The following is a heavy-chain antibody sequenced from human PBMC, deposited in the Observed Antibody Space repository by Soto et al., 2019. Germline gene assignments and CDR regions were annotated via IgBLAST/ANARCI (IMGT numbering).Heavy chain of an antibody. CDR2: INWNSVTF. J-gene: IGHJ4*02. Sequence: EVQLVESGGGLVQPGRSLRLYCAASGFTFDNYAMHWVRQGPGKGLEWVSGINWNSVTFDYADSVKGRFTISRDNAKNSLYLQMDSLRPENNVFYYCARDHDEDFGYDLAYLDVWGRGHLVIVSS. V-gene: IGHV3-9*01. CDR3: ARDHDEDFGYDLAYLDV. D-gene: IGHD5-12*01. CDR1: GFTFDNYA.